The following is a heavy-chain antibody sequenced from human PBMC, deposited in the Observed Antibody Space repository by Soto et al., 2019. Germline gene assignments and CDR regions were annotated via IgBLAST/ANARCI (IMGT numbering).Heavy chain of an antibody. J-gene: IGHJ4*02. Sequence: NPSETLSLTCTVSCDSITSNTYYWGWIRQPPGKGLEWIGNIYHIENTFYNESLKSRVAISVDTSKSQFSLILRSVTAADTAVYYCARLRVPNYYFDFWGQGALVTVSS. CDR1: CDSITSNTYY. V-gene: IGHV4-39*01. D-gene: IGHD1-7*01. CDR2: IYHIENT. CDR3: ARLRVPNYYFDF.